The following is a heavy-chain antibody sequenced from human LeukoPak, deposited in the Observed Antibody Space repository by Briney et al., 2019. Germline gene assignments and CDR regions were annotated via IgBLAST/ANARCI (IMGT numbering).Heavy chain of an antibody. D-gene: IGHD3-10*01. CDR2: IKQDGSEK. J-gene: IGHJ5*02. V-gene: IGHV3-7*01. CDR1: GFTFSSYW. Sequence: GGSLRLSCAASGFTFSSYWMSWVRQAPGKGLEWVANIKQDGSEKYYVDSVKGRFTISRDNAKNSLYLQMNSLRAEDTAVYYCASLWFGELLDNWFDPWGQGTLVTVSS. CDR3: ASLWFGELLDNWFDP.